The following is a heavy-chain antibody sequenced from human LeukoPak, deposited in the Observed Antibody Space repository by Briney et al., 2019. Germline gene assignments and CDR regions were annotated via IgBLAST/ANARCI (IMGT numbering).Heavy chain of an antibody. Sequence: GRSLRLSCAASGFTLTYYAMHWVRQAPGKGLLWVSRITSDSDGSSTVYADSVRGRFTISRDNAKNTLYLQMNSLRAEDTAVYYCIRSSGWPDYWGQGTLVTVSS. CDR2: ITSDSDGSST. J-gene: IGHJ4*02. CDR3: IRSSGWPDY. D-gene: IGHD6-19*01. V-gene: IGHV3-74*01. CDR1: GFTLTYYA.